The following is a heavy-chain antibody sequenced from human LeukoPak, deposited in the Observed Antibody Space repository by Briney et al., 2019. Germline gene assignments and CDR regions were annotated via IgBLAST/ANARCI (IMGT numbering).Heavy chain of an antibody. D-gene: IGHD6-13*01. CDR1: GFTFSDYY. J-gene: IGHJ6*02. CDR3: AREVDGSSWRYYYGMDV. V-gene: IGHV3-11*01. CDR2: ISSSGSTI. Sequence: GGSLRLSCAASGFTFSDYYMSWIRQAPGKGLEWVSYISSSGSTIYYADSVKGRFTISRDNAKNSLYLQMNSLRAEDMAVYYCAREVDGSSWRYYYGMDVWGQGTTVTVSS.